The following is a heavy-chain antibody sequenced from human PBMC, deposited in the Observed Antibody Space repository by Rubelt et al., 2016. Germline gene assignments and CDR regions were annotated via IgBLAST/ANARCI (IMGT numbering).Heavy chain of an antibody. CDR1: GFPFSSFN. V-gene: IGHV3-48*03. D-gene: IGHD6-6*01. Sequence: GGSLRPPFVASGFPFSSFNMNWVRQAPGKGLGWVSFISGSGGTQFYPDPVKGRFTISRDNAKNSLDLQMNSLRDEDTAVYYWVTSMPSSSAVYWGQGTLVTVSP. CDR2: ISGSGGTQ. J-gene: IGHJ4*02. CDR3: VTSMPSSSAVY.